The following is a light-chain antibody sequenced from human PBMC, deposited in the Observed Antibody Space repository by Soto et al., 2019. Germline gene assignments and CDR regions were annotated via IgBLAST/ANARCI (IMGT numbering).Light chain of an antibody. CDR2: GAS. CDR3: QQRSNWPPVIT. CDR1: QSVSIN. Sequence: EVVMTQSPATLSVSPGERATLSCRASQSVSINLAWYQQKPGQAPRLLIFGASTRATGIPARFSGSGSGTEFTLTISSLQSEDFAVYYCQQRSNWPPVITFGQGTRLEIK. J-gene: IGKJ5*01. V-gene: IGKV3-15*01.